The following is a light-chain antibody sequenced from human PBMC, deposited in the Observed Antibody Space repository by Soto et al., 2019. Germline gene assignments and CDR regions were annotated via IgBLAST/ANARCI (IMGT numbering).Light chain of an antibody. J-gene: IGKJ1*01. V-gene: IGKV3-20*01. Sequence: DIVLTESPGTLSWCRCERSSLSWRASQSVSSGHLAWYQQKPGQAPRLLIYGASSRATGIPDRFSGSGSGTDFTLTISRLEPEDYAMYYCQQYGHSLWTFGQGTKVDIK. CDR3: QQYGHSLWT. CDR1: QSVSSGH. CDR2: GAS.